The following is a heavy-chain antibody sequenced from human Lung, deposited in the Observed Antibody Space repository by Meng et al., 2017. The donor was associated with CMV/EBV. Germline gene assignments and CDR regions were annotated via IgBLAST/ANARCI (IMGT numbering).Heavy chain of an antibody. V-gene: IGHV3-7*01. CDR3: ARPIEGIRETLDY. Sequence: SCAASGFTVTRNWMTWVRQAPGKGLEWVANINEDGTDKNYLDSVKGRFTISRDNVKKSVYLQMNTLGGEDTAVYYCARPIEGIRETLDYWGQGTLVTVSS. CDR2: INEDGTDK. J-gene: IGHJ4*02. D-gene: IGHD3-10*01. CDR1: GFTVTRNW.